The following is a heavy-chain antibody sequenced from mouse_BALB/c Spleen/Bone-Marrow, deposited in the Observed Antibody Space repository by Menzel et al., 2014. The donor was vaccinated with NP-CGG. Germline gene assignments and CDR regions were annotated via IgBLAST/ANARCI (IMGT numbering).Heavy chain of an antibody. CDR3: ARERSGFDY. Sequence: EVKVVESGGGLVQPGGSRKLSCAASGFTFSYSGMHWVRQAPEKGLEWVAYISSGSSIIYYADTVKGRFTISRDNPKNTLFMQMTSLRSEDTAMYYCARERSGFDYWGQGTTLTVSS. CDR1: GFTFSYSG. J-gene: IGHJ2*01. CDR2: ISSGSSII. V-gene: IGHV5-17*02.